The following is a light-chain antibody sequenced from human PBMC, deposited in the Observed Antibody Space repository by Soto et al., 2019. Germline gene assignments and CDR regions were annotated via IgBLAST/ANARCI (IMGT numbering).Light chain of an antibody. CDR3: QQCYMGWT. Sequence: DIQMTQSPSTLSASVGDRVAITCRASQSISRSLAWYQLQPGKAPKLLIYDASSLESGVPSRFSGIGSGTEFTLSISSLQPEDFGTYYCQQCYMGWTFGQGTKVDI. V-gene: IGKV1-5*01. CDR2: DAS. J-gene: IGKJ1*01. CDR1: QSISRS.